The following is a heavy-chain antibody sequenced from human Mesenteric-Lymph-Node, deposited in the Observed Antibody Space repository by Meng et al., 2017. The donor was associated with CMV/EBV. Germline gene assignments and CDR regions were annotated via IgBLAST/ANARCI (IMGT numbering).Heavy chain of an antibody. V-gene: IGHV2-5*01. CDR2: IYWNDDK. CDR3: ALTYYDFWSGSYNWFDP. CDR1: SLSTSGVG. Sequence: SLSTSGVGVGWIRQTPGKALEWLALIYWNDDKRYSPPLKSRLTITKDTSKNQVVLTMTNMDPVDTATYYCALTYYDFWSGSYNWFDPWGQGTLVTVSS. D-gene: IGHD3-3*01. J-gene: IGHJ5*02.